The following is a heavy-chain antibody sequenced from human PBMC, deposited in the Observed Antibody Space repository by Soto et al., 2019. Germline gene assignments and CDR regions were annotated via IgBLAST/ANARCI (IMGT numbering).Heavy chain of an antibody. CDR3: ARHQIGPPVDY. D-gene: IGHD3-3*01. V-gene: IGHV4-39*01. CDR2: LYYSGTT. CDR1: GASIRSSTYY. Sequence: QLQLQESGPGLVKPSETLSLTCTVSGASIRSSTYYWGWIRQPPGKALEWIGSLYYSGTTYYKPSLKRRVTLSVDTSKNQFSLRLSSVTAADSAVYYCARHQIGPPVDYWCQGTLVTVSS. J-gene: IGHJ4*02.